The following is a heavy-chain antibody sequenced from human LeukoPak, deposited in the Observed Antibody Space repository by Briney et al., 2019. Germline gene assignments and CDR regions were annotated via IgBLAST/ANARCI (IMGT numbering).Heavy chain of an antibody. J-gene: IGHJ4*02. D-gene: IGHD3-22*01. CDR3: ARGGEANYYDTSGYYLYYY. V-gene: IGHV1-69*05. CDR2: ITPIFGTA. CDR1: GGTFSSYA. Sequence: ASVKVSCKASGGTFSSYAISWVRQAPGQGLEWMGGITPIFGTANYAQKFQGRVTITTDESTSTAYMELSSLRSEDTAVYYCARGGEANYYDTSGYYLYYYWGQGTLVTVSS.